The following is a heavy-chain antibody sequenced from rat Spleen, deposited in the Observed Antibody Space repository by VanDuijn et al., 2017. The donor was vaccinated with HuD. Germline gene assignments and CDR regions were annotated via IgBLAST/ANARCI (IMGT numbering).Heavy chain of an antibody. CDR2: SSFDGANV. J-gene: IGHJ3*01. V-gene: IGHV5-25*01. CDR1: GFTFSNYY. CDR3: ARHPTYYGFDGDWLAC. Sequence: EVQLVESGGGLMQPGGSMKLSCTTSGFTFSNYYMAWVRQAPTKGLEWVASSSFDGANVYYRDSVKGRFTISRDNAKGTLYLQMDSLRSEDTATYYCARHPTYYGFDGDWLACWGQGTLVTVSS. D-gene: IGHD1-9*01.